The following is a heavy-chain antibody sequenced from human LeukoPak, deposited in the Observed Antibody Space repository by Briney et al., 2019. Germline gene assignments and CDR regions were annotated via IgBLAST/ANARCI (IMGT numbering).Heavy chain of an antibody. D-gene: IGHD3-22*01. CDR1: GFTFSSYW. V-gene: IGHV3-7*01. CDR2: IKQDGSEK. J-gene: IGHJ5*02. CDR3: ARETYYYDSGGYYPLDP. Sequence: PGGSLRLSCAASGFTFSSYWMSWVRQAPGKGLEWVANIKQDGSEKYYVDSVKGRFTISRDNAKNSLYLQMNSLRAEDTAVYYCARETYYYDSGGYYPLDPWGQGTLVTVSS.